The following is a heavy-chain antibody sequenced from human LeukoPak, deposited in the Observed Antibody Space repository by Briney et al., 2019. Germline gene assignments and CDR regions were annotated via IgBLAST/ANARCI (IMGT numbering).Heavy chain of an antibody. CDR1: GFTFSSYA. Sequence: PGGSLRLSCSASGFTFSSYAMHWVRQAPGKGLEYVSAISSNGGSTYYADSVKGRFTISRDNYKNTLYLQMNSLRAEDTAVYYCARDVYDSSGYYSGYWGQGTLVTVSS. CDR3: ARDVYDSSGYYSGY. J-gene: IGHJ4*02. CDR2: ISSNGGST. D-gene: IGHD3-22*01. V-gene: IGHV3-64*04.